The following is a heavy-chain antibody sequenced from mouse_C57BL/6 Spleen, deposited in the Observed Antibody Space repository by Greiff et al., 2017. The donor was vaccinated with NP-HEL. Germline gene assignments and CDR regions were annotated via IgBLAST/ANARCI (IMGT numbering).Heavy chain of an antibody. D-gene: IGHD2-5*01. CDR2: IYPGDGDT. V-gene: IGHV1-82*01. CDR1: GYAFSSSW. J-gene: IGHJ2*01. Sequence: QVQLKESGPELVKPGASVKISCKASGYAFSSSWMNWVKQRPGKGLEWIGRIYPGDGDTNYNGKFKGKATLTADKSSSTAYMQLSSLTSEDSAVYFCAYSNYPFDYWGQGTTLTVSS. CDR3: AYSNYPFDY.